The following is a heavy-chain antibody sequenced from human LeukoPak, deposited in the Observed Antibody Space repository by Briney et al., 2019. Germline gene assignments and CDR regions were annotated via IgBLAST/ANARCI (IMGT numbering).Heavy chain of an antibody. CDR3: ARRYDVYDWFES. D-gene: IGHD5/OR15-5a*01. CDR2: IYPGDSDT. J-gene: IGHJ5*01. Sequence: GESLKISCKGYGYSFANYWIAWVRHMPGIGLEWMGIIYPGDSDTRYNPSFQGQVTISADKSINTAYLQWSSLKASDTAVYYCARRYDVYDWFESWGQGTLVSVSS. CDR1: GYSFANYW. V-gene: IGHV5-51*01.